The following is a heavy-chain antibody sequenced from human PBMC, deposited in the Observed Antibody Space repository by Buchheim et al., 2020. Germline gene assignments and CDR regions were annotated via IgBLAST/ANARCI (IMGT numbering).Heavy chain of an antibody. V-gene: IGHV1-69*02. CDR1: GGTFSSYT. J-gene: IGHJ4*02. CDR2: IIPILGIA. CDR3: ASSKNYDFWSGVDY. D-gene: IGHD3-3*01. Sequence: VKKPGSSVKVPCKASGGTFSSYTISWVRQAPGQGLEWMGRIIPILGIANYAQKFQGRVTITADKSTSTAYMELSSLRSEDTAVYYCASSKNYDFWSGVDYWGQGTL.